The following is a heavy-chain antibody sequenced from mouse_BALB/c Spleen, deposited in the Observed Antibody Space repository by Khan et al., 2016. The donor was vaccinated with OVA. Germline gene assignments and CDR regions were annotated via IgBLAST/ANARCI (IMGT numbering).Heavy chain of an antibody. CDR2: INYSGNT. J-gene: IGHJ3*01. D-gene: IGHD2-4*01. CDR3: ARKDYYDYDPFPY. Sequence: EVQLQESGPGLVKPSQSLSLTCTVTGYSITSEYAWNWIRQFPGNKLEWMGYINYSGNTRFNPSLKSQTSITRYTSKNQFFLQLNSVTTEDTATYYCARKDYYDYDPFPYWGQGTLVTVSA. V-gene: IGHV3-2*02. CDR1: GYSITSEYA.